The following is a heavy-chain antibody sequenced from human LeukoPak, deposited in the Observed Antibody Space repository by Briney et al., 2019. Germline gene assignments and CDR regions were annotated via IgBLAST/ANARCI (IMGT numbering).Heavy chain of an antibody. CDR2: INWNGGST. Sequence: GGSLRLSCAASGFTFSDYWMSWVRQAPGKGPEWVSGINWNGGSTRYADSVKGRFIISRDNAKNSLYLQLNSLRAEDTALYYCARELTMVRGIIFNYYYYMDVWGKGTTVTVSS. CDR1: GFTFSDYW. D-gene: IGHD3-10*01. CDR3: ARELTMVRGIIFNYYYYMDV. J-gene: IGHJ6*03. V-gene: IGHV3-20*04.